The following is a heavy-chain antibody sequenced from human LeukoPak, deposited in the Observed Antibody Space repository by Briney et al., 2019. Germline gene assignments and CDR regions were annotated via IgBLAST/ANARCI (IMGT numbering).Heavy chain of an antibody. D-gene: IGHD6-6*01. V-gene: IGHV1-18*01. J-gene: IGHJ6*02. CDR2: ISAYNGNT. Sequence: ASVKVSCKPSGYTFTSYGISWVRQAPGQGLEWMGWISAYNGNTNYAQKLQGRVTMTTDTSTSTAYMELRSLRYDDTAVYYCASQYSSSSSYYYYGMDVWGQGTTVTVSS. CDR3: ASQYSSSSSYYYYGMDV. CDR1: GYTFTSYG.